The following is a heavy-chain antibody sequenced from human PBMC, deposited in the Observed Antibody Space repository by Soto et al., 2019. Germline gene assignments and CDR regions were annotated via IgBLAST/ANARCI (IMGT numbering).Heavy chain of an antibody. J-gene: IGHJ5*01. D-gene: IGHD5-12*01. Sequence: EVQLLESGGNLVQPGGSLRLSCAASGFTFSNYGMNCVRQAPGKGLAWVSAISGGGTSPHYADSVKGRFTISRDNSKNTLYLQMNSLRADDTALYYCAKSGIVATIRTFSWFDSWRQGTLVTVSS. CDR1: GFTFSNYG. V-gene: IGHV3-23*01. CDR2: ISGGGTSP. CDR3: AKSGIVATIRTFSWFDS.